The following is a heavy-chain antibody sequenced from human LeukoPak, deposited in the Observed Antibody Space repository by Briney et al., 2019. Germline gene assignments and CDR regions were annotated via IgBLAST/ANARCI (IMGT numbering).Heavy chain of an antibody. CDR1: GGSSSGYY. CDR2: INHTGST. V-gene: IGHV4-34*01. Sequence: PSETLSLTCAVYGGSSSGYYWSWIRQPPGKGLEWIGEINHTGSTKYNPSLSSLDSTSVDTPKNQFSLTLCSVTAADTAVYYCARGTVDIVVVPAASPPPRSYYYGMDVWGQGTTVTVSS. CDR3: ARGTVDIVVVPAASPPPRSYYYGMDV. J-gene: IGHJ6*02. D-gene: IGHD2-2*03.